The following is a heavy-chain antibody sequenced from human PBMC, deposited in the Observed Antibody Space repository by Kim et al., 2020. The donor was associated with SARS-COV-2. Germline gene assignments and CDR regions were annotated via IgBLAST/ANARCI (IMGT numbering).Heavy chain of an antibody. CDR1: GGSISSGGYY. D-gene: IGHD3-16*01. CDR3: ARAYGAQKKVHRYYYYYYMDV. Sequence: SETLSLTCTVSGGSISSGGYYWSWIRQHPGKGLEWIGYIYYSGSTYYNPSLKSRVTISVDTSKNQFSLKLSSVTAADTAVYYCARAYGAQKKVHRYYYYYYMDVWGKGTTVTVSS. CDR2: IYYSGST. J-gene: IGHJ6*03. V-gene: IGHV4-31*03.